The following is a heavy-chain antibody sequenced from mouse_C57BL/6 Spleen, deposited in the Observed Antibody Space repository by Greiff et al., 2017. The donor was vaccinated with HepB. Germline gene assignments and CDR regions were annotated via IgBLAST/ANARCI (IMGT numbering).Heavy chain of an antibody. J-gene: IGHJ3*01. D-gene: IGHD1-1*01. CDR3: ARHGSFPWFAY. CDR1: GYTFTNYW. CDR2: IYPGGGYT. V-gene: IGHV1-63*01. Sequence: QVQLQQSGAELVRPGTSVKMSCKASGYTFTNYWIGWAKQRPGHGLEWIGDIYPGGGYTNYNEKFKGKATLTADKSSSTAYMQFSSLTSEDSAIYYCARHGSFPWFAYWGQGTLVTVSA.